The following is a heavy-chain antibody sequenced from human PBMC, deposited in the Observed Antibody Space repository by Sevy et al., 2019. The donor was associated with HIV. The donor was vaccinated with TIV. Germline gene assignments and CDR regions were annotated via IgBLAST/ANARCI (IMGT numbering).Heavy chain of an antibody. CDR1: GFTFTNAW. CDR2: IKSKSDGETT. Sequence: GGSLRLSCAASGFTFTNAWMSWVRQAPGKGLEWVGRIKSKSDGETTDYAASVEGRFSISRADSRNTLYLQINRLTTKDTAVYFCNTDQQGHNHHYYYGMDVWGQGTTVTVSS. J-gene: IGHJ6*02. CDR3: NTDQQGHNHHYYYGMDV. V-gene: IGHV3-15*01.